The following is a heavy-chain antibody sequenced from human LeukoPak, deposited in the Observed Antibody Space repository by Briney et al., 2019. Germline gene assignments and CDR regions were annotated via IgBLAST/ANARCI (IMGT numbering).Heavy chain of an antibody. Sequence: PSETLSLTCTVSGGSISSYYWSWIRQPPGKGLEWIGYIYYSGSTNYNPSLKSRVTISVDTSKNQFSLKLSSVTAADTAVYYCATPYCSSTSCLGGNWGQGTLVTVSS. V-gene: IGHV4-59*01. CDR1: GGSISSYY. J-gene: IGHJ4*02. D-gene: IGHD2-2*01. CDR2: IYYSGST. CDR3: ATPYCSSTSCLGGN.